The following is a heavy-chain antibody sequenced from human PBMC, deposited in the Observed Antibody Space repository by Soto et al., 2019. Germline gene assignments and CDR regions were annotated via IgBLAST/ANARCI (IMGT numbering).Heavy chain of an antibody. Sequence: ASVKVSCKASGFTFTSSAVQWVRQARGQRLEWIGWIVVGSGNTNYAQKFQERVTITRDMSTSTAYMELSSLGSEDTAVYYCAASLPGLSSSPQAHGYWGQGTLVTVSS. D-gene: IGHD6-6*01. CDR3: AASLPGLSSSPQAHGY. J-gene: IGHJ4*02. CDR1: GFTFTSSA. CDR2: IVVGSGNT. V-gene: IGHV1-58*01.